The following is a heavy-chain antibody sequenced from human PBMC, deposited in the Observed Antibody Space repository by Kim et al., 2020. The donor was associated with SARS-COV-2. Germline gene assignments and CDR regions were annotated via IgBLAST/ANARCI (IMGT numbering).Heavy chain of an antibody. CDR3: ASIGSAPYDY. CDR2: ISSSSSTI. J-gene: IGHJ4*02. V-gene: IGHV3-48*01. CDR1: GFTFSSYS. D-gene: IGHD3-10*01. Sequence: GGSLRLSCAASGFTFSSYSMNWVRQAPGKGLEWGSYISSSSSTIYYADSVKGRFTISRDNAKNSLYLQMNSLRAEDTAVYYCASIGSAPYDYWGQGTLVTVSS.